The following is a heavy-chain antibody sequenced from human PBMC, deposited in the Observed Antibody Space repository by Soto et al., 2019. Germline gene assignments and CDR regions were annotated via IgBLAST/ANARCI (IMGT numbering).Heavy chain of an antibody. CDR1: SGSITTSVL. CDR3: VGGRDYDY. Sequence: VQLKESGPGLVRPSGTLSLTCDVSSGSITTSVLWTWVRQFPRKGLEWIGEIAHDGHTNYNPSLSGRVTMSVDLSNSQFSLNVASVTAADTAVYFCVGGRDYDYWGQGTLVTVSS. CDR2: IAHDGHT. V-gene: IGHV4-4*02. J-gene: IGHJ4*02. D-gene: IGHD1-26*01.